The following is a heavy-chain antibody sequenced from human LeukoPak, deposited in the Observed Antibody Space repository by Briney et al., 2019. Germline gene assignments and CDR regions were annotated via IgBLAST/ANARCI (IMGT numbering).Heavy chain of an antibody. CDR3: ARYASYDITGGDAFDI. CDR1: GYSFTSYW. Sequence: RGESLKIFCKGSGYSFTSYWIGWVRQMPGKGLEWMGIIYPGDSDTRYSPSFQGQVTISADKSISTAYLQWSSLKASDTAMYYCARYASYDITGGDAFDIWGQGTMVTVSS. V-gene: IGHV5-51*01. D-gene: IGHD3-22*01. J-gene: IGHJ3*02. CDR2: IYPGDSDT.